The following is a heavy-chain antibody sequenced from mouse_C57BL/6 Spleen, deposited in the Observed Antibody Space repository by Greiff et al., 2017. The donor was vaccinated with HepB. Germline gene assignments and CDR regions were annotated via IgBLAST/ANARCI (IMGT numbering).Heavy chain of an antibody. CDR2: IDPENGDT. V-gene: IGHV14-4*01. D-gene: IGHD1-1*01. Sequence: VQLQQSGAELVRPGASVKLSCTASGFNIKDDYMHWVKQRPEQGLEWIGWIDPENGDTEYASKFQGKATITADTSSNTAYLQLSILTSEDTAVYYCTTDYYGSSLAYWGQGTLVTVSA. CDR1: GFNIKDDY. CDR3: TTDYYGSSLAY. J-gene: IGHJ3*01.